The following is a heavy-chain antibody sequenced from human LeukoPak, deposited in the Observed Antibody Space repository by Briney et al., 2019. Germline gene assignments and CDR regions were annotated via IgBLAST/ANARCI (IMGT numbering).Heavy chain of an antibody. V-gene: IGHV3-7*01. CDR1: GFTFSSYW. J-gene: IGHJ6*02. CDR3: ARDGPNQWIQLWTGVYYYYGMDV. D-gene: IGHD5-18*01. Sequence: GGSLRLSCAASGFTFSSYWMSWVRQAPGKGLEWVANIKQDGSEKYYVDSVKGRFTISRDNAKNSLYLQMNSLRAEDTAVYYCARDGPNQWIQLWTGVYYYYGMDVWGRGTTVTVSS. CDR2: IKQDGSEK.